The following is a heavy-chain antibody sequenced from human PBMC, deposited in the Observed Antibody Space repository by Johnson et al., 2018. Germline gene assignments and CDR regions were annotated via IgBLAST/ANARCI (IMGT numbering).Heavy chain of an antibody. CDR2: INPSGDTT. Sequence: QVQLQESGAEVKRPGASVKVSCKAPGDTFANYYIHWVRQAPGQGLEWMAIINPSGDTTSYAQKFQGRVTMTRDTSTTTVYMELSSLRSEDTAVDYCARDNIAVATYALDIWGQGTMVTVSS. CDR3: ARDNIAVATYALDI. D-gene: IGHD6-19*01. V-gene: IGHV1-46*01. J-gene: IGHJ3*02. CDR1: GDTFANYY.